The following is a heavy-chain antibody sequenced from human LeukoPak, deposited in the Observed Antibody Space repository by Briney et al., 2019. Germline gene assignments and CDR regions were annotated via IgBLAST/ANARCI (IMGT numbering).Heavy chain of an antibody. CDR1: GFTFTAHA. J-gene: IGHJ6*02. D-gene: IGHD2-15*01. CDR2: ISTNGDTT. CDR3: ARGRGVSSYDAMDV. V-gene: IGHV3-64*02. Sequence: GGSLRLSCAASGFTFTAHAMHWVRQAPGKGLEYVSTISTNGDTTYYADSVKGRFTISRDNSKNTLYLQMGSLRAEDMAVYYCARGRGVSSYDAMDVWGRGTTVTVSS.